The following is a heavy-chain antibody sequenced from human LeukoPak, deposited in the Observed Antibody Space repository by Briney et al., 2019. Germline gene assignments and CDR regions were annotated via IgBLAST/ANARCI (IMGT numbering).Heavy chain of an antibody. CDR2: IIDSGSNT. CDR1: GFTFSSYA. D-gene: IGHD6-19*01. V-gene: IGHV3-23*01. Sequence: GGSLRLTCAASGFTFSSYAMSVVRQAPGKGLEWVSGIIDSGSNTYHADSVKGRFTISRDNSKNTLYLQVNSLRAEDTAIYYCAKDRGSGWIRGFDYWGQGTLVTVSS. J-gene: IGHJ4*02. CDR3: AKDRGSGWIRGFDY.